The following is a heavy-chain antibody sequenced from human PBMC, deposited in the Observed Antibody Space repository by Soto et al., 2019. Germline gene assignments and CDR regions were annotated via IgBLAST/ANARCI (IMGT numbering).Heavy chain of an antibody. Sequence: SETLSLTCTVSGGSISSYYWSWIRQPPGKGLEWIGYIYYSGSTNYNPSLKSRVTISVDTSKNQFSLKLSSVTAADTAVYYCARVYCSGGSCYYYYGMDVWGQGTTVTVSS. CDR2: IYYSGST. CDR3: ARVYCSGGSCYYYYGMDV. V-gene: IGHV4-59*01. J-gene: IGHJ6*02. D-gene: IGHD2-15*01. CDR1: GGSISSYY.